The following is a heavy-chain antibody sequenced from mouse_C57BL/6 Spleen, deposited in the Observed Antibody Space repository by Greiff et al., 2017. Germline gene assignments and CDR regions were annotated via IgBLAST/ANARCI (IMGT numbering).Heavy chain of an antibody. CDR3: ARESPWFAY. J-gene: IGHJ3*01. V-gene: IGHV5-9*01. CDR2: ISGGGGNT. CDR1: GFTFSSYT. Sequence: EVKLVESGGGLVKPGGSLKLSCAASGFTFSSYTMSWVRQTPEKRLEWVATISGGGGNTYYPDSVKGRFTISRDNAKNTLYLQMSSLRSEDTALYYCARESPWFAYWGQGTLVTVSA.